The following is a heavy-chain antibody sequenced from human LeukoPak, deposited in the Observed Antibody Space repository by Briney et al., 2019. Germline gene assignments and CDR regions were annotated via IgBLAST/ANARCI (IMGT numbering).Heavy chain of an antibody. Sequence: GESLKISCKGSGYSFTSYWIGWVRQMPGKGLEWMGIIYPGDSDTRYSPSFQGQVTISADKSISTAYLQWSSLKASDTAMYHCATHRIAAAGRGGFDYWGQGTLVTVSS. CDR2: IYPGDSDT. V-gene: IGHV5-51*01. J-gene: IGHJ4*02. D-gene: IGHD6-13*01. CDR1: GYSFTSYW. CDR3: ATHRIAAAGRGGFDY.